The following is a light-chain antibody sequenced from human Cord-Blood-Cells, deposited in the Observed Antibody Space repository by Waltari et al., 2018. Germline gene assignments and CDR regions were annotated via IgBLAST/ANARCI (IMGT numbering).Light chain of an antibody. CDR2: AAS. J-gene: IGKJ1*01. V-gene: IGKV1-39*01. CDR3: QQSYSTPRT. CDR1: QSISSY. Sequence: DIQMTQSPSSLSASVGDRVTITCRASQSISSYLNWYQQKPGKAPKLLIYAASSLQSGVPSRVSGSGSGTDFTLTISSLQPEDFATYYCQQSYSTPRTFCQGTKVEIK.